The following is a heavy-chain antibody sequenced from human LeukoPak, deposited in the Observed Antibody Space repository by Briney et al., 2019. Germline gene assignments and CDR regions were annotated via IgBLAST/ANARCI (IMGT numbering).Heavy chain of an antibody. CDR3: AKEIYYGDCLNFQH. CDR2: ISGSGVGT. CDR1: GFTFSSYA. D-gene: IGHD4-17*01. Sequence: GGSLRLSCAASGFTFSSYAMSWVRQAPGKGLEWVSTISGSGVGTYYADSVKGRFTISRDNSKNTLYLQMNSPRAEDTAVYYCAKEIYYGDCLNFQHWGQGTLVTVS. V-gene: IGHV3-23*01. J-gene: IGHJ1*01.